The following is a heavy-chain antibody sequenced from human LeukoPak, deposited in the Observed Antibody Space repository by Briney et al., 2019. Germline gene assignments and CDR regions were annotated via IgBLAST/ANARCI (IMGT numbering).Heavy chain of an antibody. V-gene: IGHV3-48*01. CDR3: AHLIAAAGTDFDY. CDR1: GFTFSSYS. CDR2: ISSSSSTI. D-gene: IGHD6-13*01. J-gene: IGHJ4*02. Sequence: GRSLRLSCAASGFTFSSYSMNWVRQAPGKGLEWVSYISSSSSTIYYADSVKGRFTISRDNAKNSLYLQMNSLRAEDTAVYYCAHLIAAAGTDFDYWGQGTLVTVSS.